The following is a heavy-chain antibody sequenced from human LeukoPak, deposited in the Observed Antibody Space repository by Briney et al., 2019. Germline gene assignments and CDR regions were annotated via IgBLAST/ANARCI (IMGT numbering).Heavy chain of an antibody. J-gene: IGHJ5*02. CDR3: ARDWDSNWFDP. D-gene: IGHD1-26*01. CDR1: GGSISSGDYY. CDR2: IYHSGHT. V-gene: IGHV4-30-4*01. Sequence: SETLSLTCTVSGGSISSGDYYWSWIRQPPGKGLEWIGYIYHSGHTYYNPSLKSRVSISVDTSKNQFSLKLSSVTAADTAVYCCARDWDSNWFDPWGQGTLVTVSS.